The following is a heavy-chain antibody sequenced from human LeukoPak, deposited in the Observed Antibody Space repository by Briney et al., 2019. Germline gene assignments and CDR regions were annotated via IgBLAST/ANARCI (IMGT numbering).Heavy chain of an antibody. D-gene: IGHD2-15*01. CDR2: INSDGSNT. CDR1: GFILSNCW. Sequence: GGSLRLSCAASGFILSNCWMHWVRQAPGKGPVWVSRINSDGSNTRYADSVKGRFTISRDNANNTLYLQMISLRNEDTAVYYWAREDYCSGGSCLENWFDPWGQGTLVTVSS. CDR3: AREDYCSGGSCLENWFDP. V-gene: IGHV3-74*01. J-gene: IGHJ5*02.